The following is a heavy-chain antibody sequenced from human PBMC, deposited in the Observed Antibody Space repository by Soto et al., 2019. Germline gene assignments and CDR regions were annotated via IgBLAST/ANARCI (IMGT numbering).Heavy chain of an antibody. Sequence: SETLSLTCTVSGGSISSYYWSWIRQPPGKGLEWIGYIYYSGSTNYNPSLKSRVTISVDTSKNQFSLKLSSVTAADTAVYYWARILTGEGYFDLWGRGTLVTVSS. CDR3: ARILTGEGYFDL. CDR2: IYYSGST. V-gene: IGHV4-59*01. CDR1: GGSISSYY. J-gene: IGHJ2*01. D-gene: IGHD7-27*01.